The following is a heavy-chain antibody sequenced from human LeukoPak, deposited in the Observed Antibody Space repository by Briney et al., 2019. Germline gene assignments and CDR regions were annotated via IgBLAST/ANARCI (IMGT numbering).Heavy chain of an antibody. D-gene: IGHD1-26*01. V-gene: IGHV3-66*01. CDR1: GITLSNYG. Sequence: GGSLRLSCVVSGITLSNYGMSWVRQAPGKGLEWVSVIYSGGSTYYADSVKGRFTISRDNSKNTLYLQMNSLRAEDTAVYYCARGGSYYPLDYWGQGTLVTVSS. CDR3: ARGGSYYPLDY. CDR2: IYSGGST. J-gene: IGHJ4*02.